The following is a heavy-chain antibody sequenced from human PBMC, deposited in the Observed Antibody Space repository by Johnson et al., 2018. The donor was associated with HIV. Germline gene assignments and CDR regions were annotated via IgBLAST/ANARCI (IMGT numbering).Heavy chain of an antibody. CDR3: AKAVTGEGAFDI. CDR1: GFTFSSYA. D-gene: IGHD7-27*01. CDR2: ISHDGSKK. V-gene: IGHV3-30*04. Sequence: QVQLVESGGGVVQPGRSLRLSCAASGFTFSSYAMHWVRQAPGKGLEWVAVISHDGSKKYYADSVEGRFTISRDNFKNTLYLQMNSLRAEDTAVYYCAKAVTGEGAFDIWGQGTMVTVSS. J-gene: IGHJ3*02.